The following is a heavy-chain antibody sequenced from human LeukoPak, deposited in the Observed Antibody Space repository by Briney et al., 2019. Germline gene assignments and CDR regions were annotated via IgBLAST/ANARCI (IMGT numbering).Heavy chain of an antibody. CDR2: INHSGST. J-gene: IGHJ5*02. Sequence: PSETLSLTCAVYGGSFSGYYWSWIRQPPGKGLEWIGEINHSGSTNYNPSLKSRVTISVDTSKNQFSLKLSSVTAADTAVYYCARDPSPYYYDSSGYYYCPWGQGTRVTVSS. V-gene: IGHV4-34*01. D-gene: IGHD3-22*01. CDR3: ARDPSPYYYDSSGYYYCP. CDR1: GGSFSGYY.